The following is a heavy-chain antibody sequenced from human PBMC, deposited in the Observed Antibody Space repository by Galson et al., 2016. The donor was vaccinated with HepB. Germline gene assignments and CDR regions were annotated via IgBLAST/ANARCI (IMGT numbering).Heavy chain of an antibody. CDR1: GVTFNSYA. CDR3: ALGGYGDYLDY. J-gene: IGHJ4*02. V-gene: IGHV1-69*06. D-gene: IGHD4-17*01. Sequence: SVKVSCKASGVTFNSYAISWVRQAPGQGLEWMGGIIPIFGTANYAQKVQGRVTITAVKSTSTAYMELSSLRSEDTAVYYCALGGYGDYLDYWGQGTLVTVSS. CDR2: IIPIFGTA.